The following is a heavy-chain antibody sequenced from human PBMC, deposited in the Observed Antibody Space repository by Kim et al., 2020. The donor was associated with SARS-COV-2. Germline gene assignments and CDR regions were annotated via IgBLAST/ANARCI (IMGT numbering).Heavy chain of an antibody. V-gene: IGHV3-23*01. Sequence: GGSLRLSCAASGFTFSSYAMSWVRQAPGKGLEWVSAISGSGGSTYYADSVKGRFTISRDNSKNTLYLQMNSLRAEDTAGYYCAKDKMGGSGWLIPDGAFDIWGQGTMVTVSS. CDR3: AKDKMGGSGWLIPDGAFDI. CDR2: ISGSGGST. CDR1: GFTFSSYA. D-gene: IGHD6-19*01. J-gene: IGHJ3*02.